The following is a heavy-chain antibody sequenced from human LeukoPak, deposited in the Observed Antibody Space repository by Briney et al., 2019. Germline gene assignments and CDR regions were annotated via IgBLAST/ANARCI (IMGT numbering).Heavy chain of an antibody. Sequence: ETLSLTCAVYGGSFSGYYWSWIRQAPGKGLEWVSVIYSGGSTYYADSVKGRFTISRDNSKNTLYLQMNSLRAEDTAVYYCARDTVNGVWRYWGQGTLVTVSS. J-gene: IGHJ4*02. CDR1: GGSFSGYY. CDR2: IYSGGST. D-gene: IGHD2-8*01. V-gene: IGHV3-66*01. CDR3: ARDTVNGVWRY.